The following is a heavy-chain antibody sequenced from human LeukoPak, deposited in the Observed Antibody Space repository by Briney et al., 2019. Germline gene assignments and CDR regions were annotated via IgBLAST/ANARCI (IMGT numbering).Heavy chain of an antibody. CDR2: IYTSGST. CDR1: GGSISSGSYY. V-gene: IGHV4-61*02. D-gene: IGHD3-22*01. CDR3: AREPKYYYDSSVDY. J-gene: IGHJ4*02. Sequence: SETLSLTCTVSGGSISSGSYYWSWIRQPAGKGLEWIGRIYTSGSTNYNPSLKSRVTISVDTSKNQFSLKLSSVTAADTAVYYCAREPKYYYDSSVDYWGQGTLVTVSS.